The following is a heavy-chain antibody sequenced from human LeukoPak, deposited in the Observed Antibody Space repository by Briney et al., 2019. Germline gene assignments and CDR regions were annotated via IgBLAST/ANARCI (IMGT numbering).Heavy chain of an antibody. V-gene: IGHV4-61*02. J-gene: IGHJ4*02. D-gene: IGHD1-26*01. Sequence: PSETLSLTCTVSGGSISSGGDYWTWIRQPAGKGLEWIGLIYTSGSTNYNPSLKSRVTISLDTSKNQFSVKLSSVTAADTAVYYCAREGGGSYYVYWGQGTLVTVSS. CDR2: IYTSGST. CDR3: AREGGGSYYVY. CDR1: GGSISSGGDY.